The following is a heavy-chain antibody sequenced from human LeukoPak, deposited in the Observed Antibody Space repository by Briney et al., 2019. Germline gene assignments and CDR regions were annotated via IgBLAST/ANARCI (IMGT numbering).Heavy chain of an antibody. CDR3: AKPHFDY. CDR1: GFTFSYYW. V-gene: IGHV3-7*01. Sequence: TGGSLRLSCAASGFTFSYYWMSWVRQAPGKGLEWVANIKEDGSQKYYVDSVKGRFTISRDNAKNSLYLQMNSLRAEDTAVYYCAKPHFDYWGQGTLVTVSS. CDR2: IKEDGSQK. J-gene: IGHJ4*02.